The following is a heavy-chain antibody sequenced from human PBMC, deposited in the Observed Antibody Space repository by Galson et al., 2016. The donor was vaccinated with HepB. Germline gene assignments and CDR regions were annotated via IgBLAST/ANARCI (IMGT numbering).Heavy chain of an antibody. D-gene: IGHD6-6*01. J-gene: IGHJ4*02. CDR1: EFTFTSYA. CDR2: INNSGGRT. CDR3: AKDRWTGQLLPHGFDY. V-gene: IGHV3-23*01. Sequence: SLRLSCAASEFTFTSYAMSWVRQAPGKGLEWVSSINNSGGRTHYADYVKGRFTISRDNSKNTPFLQMNSLRAEDTALYYCAKDRWTGQLLPHGFDYWGQGTLVTVSS.